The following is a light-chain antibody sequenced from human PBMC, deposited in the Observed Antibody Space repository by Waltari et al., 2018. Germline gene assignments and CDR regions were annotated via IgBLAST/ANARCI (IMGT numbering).Light chain of an antibody. V-gene: IGLV2-14*01. CDR3: SSYTSGSIVV. CDR1: SSDVGGYDF. Sequence: SARPPPAAGSGSPGRSLTISCTRTSSDVGGYDFVAWYQQHPGKAPKLIIYEVSNRPAGFSHRFFGSKSGSTASLTISGLQAEDEADYYCSSYTSGSIVVFGTGTKVTVL. J-gene: IGLJ1*01. CDR2: EVS.